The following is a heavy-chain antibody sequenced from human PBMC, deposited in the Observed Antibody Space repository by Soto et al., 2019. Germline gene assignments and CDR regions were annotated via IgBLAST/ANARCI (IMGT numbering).Heavy chain of an antibody. Sequence: GGSLRLSCAASGFTFSSYAMSWVRQAPGKGLEWVSCISGSGGSTYYADSVKGRFTISRDNPKNTLYLQMNSLRAEDTAGYYCAKGRRYSSSWAPFDYWGQGTMGTVSS. CDR3: AKGRRYSSSWAPFDY. CDR2: ISGSGGST. V-gene: IGHV3-23*01. J-gene: IGHJ4*02. D-gene: IGHD6-13*01. CDR1: GFTFSSYA.